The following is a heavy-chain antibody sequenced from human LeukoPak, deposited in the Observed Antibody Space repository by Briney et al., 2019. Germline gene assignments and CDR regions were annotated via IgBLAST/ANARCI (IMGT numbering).Heavy chain of an antibody. CDR2: ISGSGGST. D-gene: IGHD1-26*01. J-gene: IGHJ3*02. V-gene: IGHV3-23*01. Sequence: GGSLRLSCAASGFTFSSYAMGWGRQAPGKGLEWVSPISGSGGSTYYADSVKGRFTISRDNSKNTLYLQMNSLRAEDTAVYYCAKGGSYSLSHAFDIWGQGTMVTASS. CDR1: GFTFSSYA. CDR3: AKGGSYSLSHAFDI.